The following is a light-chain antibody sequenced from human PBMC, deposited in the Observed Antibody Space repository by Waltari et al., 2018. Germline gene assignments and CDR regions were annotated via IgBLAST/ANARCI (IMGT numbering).Light chain of an antibody. CDR1: NLDNKY. CDR3: QAWDSSRGYV. V-gene: IGLV3-1*01. Sequence: SYEVTQPPSVSVSPGQTASITCSGDNLDNKYVYWYQQKAGQSPALVLYQDSKRPSGIPERFSGSNSGNTATLTISGTQALDEADYYCQAWDSSRGYVFGTGTKVTVL. J-gene: IGLJ1*01. CDR2: QDS.